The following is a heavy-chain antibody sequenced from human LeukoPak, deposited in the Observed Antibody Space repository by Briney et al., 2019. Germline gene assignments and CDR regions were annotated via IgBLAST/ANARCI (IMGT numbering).Heavy chain of an antibody. CDR3: ARDRCSSTSCYARNWFDP. J-gene: IGHJ5*02. D-gene: IGHD2-2*01. Sequence: ASVKVSCKASGGTFSSYAISWVRQAPGQGLEWMGWISAYNGNTNYAQKLQGRVTMTTDTSTSTAYMELRSLRSDDTAVYYCARDRCSSTSCYARNWFDPWGQGTLVTVSS. CDR2: ISAYNGNT. V-gene: IGHV1-18*01. CDR1: GGTFSSYA.